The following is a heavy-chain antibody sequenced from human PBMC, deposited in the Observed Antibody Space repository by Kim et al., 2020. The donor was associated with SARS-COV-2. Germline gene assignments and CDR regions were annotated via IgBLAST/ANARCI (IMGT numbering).Heavy chain of an antibody. CDR3: AKDHCSSTSCYFGRFDY. D-gene: IGHD2-2*01. J-gene: IGHJ4*02. CDR1: GFTFSSYG. CDR2: ISYDGSNK. Sequence: GGSLRLSCAASGFTFSSYGMHWVRQAPGKGLEWVAVISYDGSNKYYADSVKGRFTISRDNSKNTLYLQMNSLRAEDTAVYYCAKDHCSSTSCYFGRFDYWGQGTLVTVSS. V-gene: IGHV3-30*18.